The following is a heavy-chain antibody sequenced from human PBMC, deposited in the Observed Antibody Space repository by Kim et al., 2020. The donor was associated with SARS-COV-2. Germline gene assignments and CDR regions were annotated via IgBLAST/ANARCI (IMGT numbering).Heavy chain of an antibody. Sequence: GGSLRLSCAASGFVFSSYAMSWVRQAPGKGLEWVAGISGSGGTTYYADSAKGRFTISRDNSNNTVYLHMYSLTVEDTAVYYCAKDLDRRFCSWGLGALVT. CDR1: GFVFSSYA. D-gene: IGHD3-22*01. CDR2: ISGSGGTT. V-gene: IGHV3-23*01. CDR3: AKDLDRRFCS. J-gene: IGHJ5*02.